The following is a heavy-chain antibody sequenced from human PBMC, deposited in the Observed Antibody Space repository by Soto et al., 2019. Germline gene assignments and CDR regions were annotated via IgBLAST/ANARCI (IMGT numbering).Heavy chain of an antibody. D-gene: IGHD3-16*01. CDR1: GFTFSSYA. CDR3: AKHLGSSYGMDV. Sequence: GGSLRLSCAASGFTFSSYAMSWVRQAPGKGLECVSVISGIGDSTYYADPVKGRFTISRDNSKNTLCLQMNSLRAEDTAVYYCAKHLGSSYGMDVWGQGTTVTVSS. V-gene: IGHV3-23*01. J-gene: IGHJ6*02. CDR2: ISGIGDST.